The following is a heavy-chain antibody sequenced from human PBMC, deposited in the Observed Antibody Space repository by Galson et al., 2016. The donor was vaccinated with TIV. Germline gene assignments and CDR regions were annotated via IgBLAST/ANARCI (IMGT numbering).Heavy chain of an antibody. Sequence: CAISGDSVSSHSAAWNWIRQSPSRGLEWLGRTYCRSRCYYDYAVSVKSRITIESDTSKNQFSLQLNSVTSEDTAVYYCARAAGRNWATCHATSESFDFWGQGTKVTVSA. D-gene: IGHD3-10*01. CDR2: TYCRSRCYY. V-gene: IGHV6-1*01. J-gene: IGHJ3*01. CDR3: ARAAGRNWATCHATSESFDF. CDR1: GDSVSSHSAA.